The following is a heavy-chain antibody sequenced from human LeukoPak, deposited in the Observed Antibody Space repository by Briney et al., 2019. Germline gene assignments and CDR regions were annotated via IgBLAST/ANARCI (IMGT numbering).Heavy chain of an antibody. CDR2: INPNSGGT. J-gene: IGHJ5*02. Sequence: GASVKVSCKASGYTFTGYYMHGVRQAPGQGLEWMGWINPNSGGTNYAQKFQGRVTMTRDTSISTAYMELSRLRSDDTAVYYCVRYSSSWYDNWFDPWGQGTLVTVSS. CDR1: GYTFTGYY. D-gene: IGHD6-13*01. CDR3: VRYSSSWYDNWFDP. V-gene: IGHV1-2*02.